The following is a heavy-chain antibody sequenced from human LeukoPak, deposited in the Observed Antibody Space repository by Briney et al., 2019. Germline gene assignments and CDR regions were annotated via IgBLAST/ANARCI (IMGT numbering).Heavy chain of an antibody. CDR2: VNSDGITT. D-gene: IGHD3-22*01. Sequence: RGSLRLSCAASGFTLSSYWMHSVRQAPRKGLVWVSHVNSDGITTSFADSVKGRFTISRDNVKNTLYLQMNSLRAEDTAVYYCARINYYDGSGFYRDYWGQGTLVTVSS. CDR1: GFTLSSYW. J-gene: IGHJ4*02. CDR3: ARINYYDGSGFYRDY. V-gene: IGHV3-74*01.